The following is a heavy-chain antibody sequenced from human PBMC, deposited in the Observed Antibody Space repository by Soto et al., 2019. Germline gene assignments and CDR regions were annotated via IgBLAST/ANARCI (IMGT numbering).Heavy chain of an antibody. CDR2: INHSIGTT. V-gene: IGHV1-46*03. Sequence: QVQLVQSGAEVKKPGASVKVSCKASGYTFTSQNMHWVRQAPGQGLEWMGVINHSIGTTTYAQKFQGRVTMTGDTSTSSVYMEVSSLRSEDTAVYYCISTLGARFDYWGQGTLVTVSS. J-gene: IGHJ4*02. CDR1: GYTFTSQN. D-gene: IGHD1-26*01. CDR3: ISTLGARFDY.